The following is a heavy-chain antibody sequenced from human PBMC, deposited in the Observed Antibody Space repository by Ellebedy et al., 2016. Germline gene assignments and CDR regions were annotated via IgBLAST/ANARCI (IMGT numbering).Heavy chain of an antibody. CDR1: GFTFSSYA. D-gene: IGHD6-19*01. Sequence: GGSLRLSXAASGFTFSSYAMSWVRQAPGKGLEWVSAISGSGGSTYYADSVKGRFTISRDNSKNTLYLQMNSLRAEDTAVYYCAKDGSGWYKGYDYWGQGTLVTVSS. CDR2: ISGSGGST. CDR3: AKDGSGWYKGYDY. J-gene: IGHJ4*02. V-gene: IGHV3-23*01.